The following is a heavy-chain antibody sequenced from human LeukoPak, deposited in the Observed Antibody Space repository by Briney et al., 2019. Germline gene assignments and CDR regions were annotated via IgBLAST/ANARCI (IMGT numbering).Heavy chain of an antibody. Sequence: SETLSLTCAVSGGSISSGGYPWSWIRQPPGKGLEWIGYIYHSGSTYYNPSLKSRVTISVDRSKNQFSLKLSSVTAADTAVYYCARAGHRCSGGSCYGWFDPWGQGTLVTVSS. D-gene: IGHD2-15*01. CDR1: GGSISSGGYP. CDR2: IYHSGST. CDR3: ARAGHRCSGGSCYGWFDP. V-gene: IGHV4-30-2*01. J-gene: IGHJ5*02.